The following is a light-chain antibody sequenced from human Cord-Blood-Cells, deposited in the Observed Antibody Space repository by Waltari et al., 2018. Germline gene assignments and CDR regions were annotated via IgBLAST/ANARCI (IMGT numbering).Light chain of an antibody. CDR3: QAWDSSPNWV. Sequence: SYELTQPPSVSVSPGQTASITCSGDKLGDKYACWYQQKPGQSPVLVIYQDSKRPSGIHERFSGSNSGNTATLTISGTQAMDEADYYCQAWDSSPNWVFGGGTKLTVL. CDR2: QDS. CDR1: KLGDKY. J-gene: IGLJ3*02. V-gene: IGLV3-1*01.